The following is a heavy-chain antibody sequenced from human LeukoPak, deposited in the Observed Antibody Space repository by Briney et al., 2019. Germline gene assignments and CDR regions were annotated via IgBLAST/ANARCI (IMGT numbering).Heavy chain of an antibody. CDR3: ARGLGETTGALDY. CDR1: GFTFIDHY. CDR2: IRNKASSYTT. V-gene: IGHV3-72*01. J-gene: IGHJ4*02. D-gene: IGHD1-26*01. Sequence: PGGSLRLSCSASGFTFIDHYMDWVRQAAGKGLEWVGRIRNKASSYTTEYAASVKGRFTISRGDSKTSLFLQIHSLKTEDTAVYYCARGLGETTGALDYWGQGTLVTVSS.